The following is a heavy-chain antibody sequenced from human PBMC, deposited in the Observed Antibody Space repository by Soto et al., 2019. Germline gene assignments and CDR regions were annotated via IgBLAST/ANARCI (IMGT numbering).Heavy chain of an antibody. CDR3: AKGGTSSLPLDY. CDR2: IHGSGNT. CDR1: GGSISSGS. V-gene: IGHV4-59*01. Sequence: QVQLQESGPGLVKPSEPLSLTCNVSGGSISSGSWSWIGQPPGQGLEWIGNIHGSGNTDYNPALNIRLTISLDTAKNQFSRKLNSVTAADTAGYYCAKGGTSSLPLDYCGQGALVTVSS. J-gene: IGHJ4*02. D-gene: IGHD2-2*01.